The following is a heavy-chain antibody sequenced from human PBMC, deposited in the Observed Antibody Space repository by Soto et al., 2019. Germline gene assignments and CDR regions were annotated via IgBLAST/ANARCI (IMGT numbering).Heavy chain of an antibody. J-gene: IGHJ5*02. Sequence: YIYFSGSTDYNPCLKSRVTITGDTSKNLFSLKLSAGNAADTAVNYCARDRVLVSMVRGVNAPTENWFDPWGQGTLVTVSS. D-gene: IGHD3-10*01. CDR2: IYFSGST. CDR3: ARDRVLVSMVRGVNAPTENWFDP. V-gene: IGHV4-31*02.